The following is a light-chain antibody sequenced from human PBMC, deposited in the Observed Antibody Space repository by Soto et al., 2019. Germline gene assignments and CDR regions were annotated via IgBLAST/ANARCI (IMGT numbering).Light chain of an antibody. CDR2: AAS. CDR1: PGIINY. Sequence: DIQMTQSPSSLSASVGDRVTITCRASPGIINYLAWYQQKPGKVPKLLIYAASTLQSGVPSRFSGSGFGTEFTLTISSLQPEDVATYYCQKYNSAPLTFGQGTRLEIK. V-gene: IGKV1-27*01. CDR3: QKYNSAPLT. J-gene: IGKJ5*01.